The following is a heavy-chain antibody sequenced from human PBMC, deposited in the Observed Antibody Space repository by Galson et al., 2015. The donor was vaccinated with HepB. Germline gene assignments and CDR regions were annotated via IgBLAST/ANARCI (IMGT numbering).Heavy chain of an antibody. V-gene: IGHV3-48*02. CDR1: GFSFSTYS. Sequence: LRLSCAASGFSFSTYSMNWLRQAPGKGLEWISHISSRSSSIYYADSVKGRFTISRDNAKNSLYLHMKSLRDEDTAVYYCARDEGRDGGWPLFDYWGQGTLVTVSS. D-gene: IGHD6-19*01. CDR3: ARDEGRDGGWPLFDY. J-gene: IGHJ4*02. CDR2: ISSRSSSI.